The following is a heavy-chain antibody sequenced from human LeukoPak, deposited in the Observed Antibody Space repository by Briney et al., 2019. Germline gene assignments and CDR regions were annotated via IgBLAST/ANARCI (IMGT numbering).Heavy chain of an antibody. CDR1: GYSFTSYW. D-gene: IGHD3-10*01. CDR3: ARQPHYYGSGSYYRAVYPSDY. J-gene: IGHJ4*02. V-gene: IGHV5-51*01. CDR2: IYPGDSDT. Sequence: GESLKISCKGSGYSFTSYWIGWVRQMPGKGLEWMGIIYPGDSDTRYSPSFQGQVTISADKSISTAYLQWSSLKASDTAMYYCARQPHYYGSGSYYRAVYPSDYWGQGTLVTVSS.